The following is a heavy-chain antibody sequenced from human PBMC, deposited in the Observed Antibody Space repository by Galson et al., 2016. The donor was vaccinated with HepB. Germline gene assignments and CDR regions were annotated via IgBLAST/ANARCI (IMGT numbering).Heavy chain of an antibody. CDR3: ARGPSSTRTFDY. V-gene: IGHV1-18*01. CDR2: ISAYNGNT. CDR1: G. D-gene: IGHD2-2*01. Sequence: GISWVRQAPGQGLEWMGWISAYNGNTNYAQKLQGRVTMTTDTSTSTAYMELRSLRSDDTAVYYCARGPSSTRTFDYWGQGTLVTVSS. J-gene: IGHJ4*02.